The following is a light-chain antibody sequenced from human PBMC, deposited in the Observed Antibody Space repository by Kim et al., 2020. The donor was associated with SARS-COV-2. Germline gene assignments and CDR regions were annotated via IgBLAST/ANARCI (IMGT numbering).Light chain of an antibody. CDR3: QQYNNWPRT. J-gene: IGKJ4*01. V-gene: IGKV3-15*01. CDR1: QNVNSN. CDR2: GAS. Sequence: EIAMTQSPATLSVSPGERATLSCRASQNVNSNLVWYQHQPGQAPRLLIYGASARATGIPDRFSGSGSGTEFTLTIRSLQPEDFAIYYCQQYNNWPRTFGGGTKVDIK.